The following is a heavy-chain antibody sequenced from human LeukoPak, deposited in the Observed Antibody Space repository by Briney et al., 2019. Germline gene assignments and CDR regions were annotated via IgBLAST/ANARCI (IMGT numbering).Heavy chain of an antibody. CDR1: GGSISRSSHY. CDR3: ARGRIEQQLAINYFDY. V-gene: IGHV4-39*02. J-gene: IGHJ4*02. D-gene: IGHD6-13*01. Sequence: PSETLSLTCTVSGGSISRSSHYWGWIRQPPGKGLEWIVSISYSGTTFYNLALKSRVTISADTSKNQVSLKLSSVTAADTAVYYCARGRIEQQLAINYFDYWGQGTLVTVSS. CDR2: ISYSGTT.